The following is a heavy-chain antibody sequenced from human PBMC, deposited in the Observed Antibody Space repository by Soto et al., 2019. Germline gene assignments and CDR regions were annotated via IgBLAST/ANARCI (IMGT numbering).Heavy chain of an antibody. CDR2: INHSGST. V-gene: IGHV4-34*01. CDR1: GGSFSGYY. Sequence: QVQLQQWGAGLLKPSETLSLTCAVYGGSFSGYYWSWIRQPPGKGLEWIGEINHSGSTNYNPSLKSRVTISVDTSKNQFSLKLSSVTAADTAVYYCARGRGWVRYFDYWGQGTLVTVSS. J-gene: IGHJ4*02. D-gene: IGHD6-19*01. CDR3: ARGRGWVRYFDY.